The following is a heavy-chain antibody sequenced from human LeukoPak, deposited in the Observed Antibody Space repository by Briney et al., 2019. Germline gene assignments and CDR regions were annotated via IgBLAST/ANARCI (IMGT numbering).Heavy chain of an antibody. CDR2: MYYSGST. Sequence: SETLSLTCTVSGGSISSSTYYWGWIRQPPGKGLEWIGTMYYSGSTYYNPSLKSRVTISVDTSKNQFSLKLSSVTAADTAVYYCARVRRDDFWSGYFRYFDYWGQGTLVTVSS. V-gene: IGHV4-39*01. CDR3: ARVRRDDFWSGYFRYFDY. CDR1: GGSISSSTYY. D-gene: IGHD3-3*01. J-gene: IGHJ4*02.